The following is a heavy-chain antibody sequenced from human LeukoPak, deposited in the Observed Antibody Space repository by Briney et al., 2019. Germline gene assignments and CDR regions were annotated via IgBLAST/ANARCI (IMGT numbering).Heavy chain of an antibody. CDR1: GFTVSSDS. CDR3: ATSRYDSSGYYGIIAY. V-gene: IGHV3-53*01. D-gene: IGHD3-22*01. Sequence: GGSLRLSCTVSGFTVSSDSMSWVRQAPGKGLEWVSFIYSGGSTHYADSVKGRFTISRDNAKKSLYLQMNSLRAEDTAVYYCATSRYDSSGYYGIIAYWGQGTLVTASS. CDR2: IYSGGST. J-gene: IGHJ4*02.